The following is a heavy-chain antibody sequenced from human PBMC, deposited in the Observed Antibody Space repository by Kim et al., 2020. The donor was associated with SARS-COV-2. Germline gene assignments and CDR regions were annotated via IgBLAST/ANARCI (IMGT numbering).Heavy chain of an antibody. Sequence: GGSLRLSCAASGFTFSSYGMHWVRQAPGKGLEWVAVISYDGSNKYYADSVKGRFTISRDNSKNTLYLQMNSLRAEDTAVYYCAKISVEYSSSWTDRIYGMDVWGQGTTVTVSS. CDR2: ISYDGSNK. D-gene: IGHD6-13*01. CDR3: AKISVEYSSSWTDRIYGMDV. CDR1: GFTFSSYG. V-gene: IGHV3-30*18. J-gene: IGHJ6*02.